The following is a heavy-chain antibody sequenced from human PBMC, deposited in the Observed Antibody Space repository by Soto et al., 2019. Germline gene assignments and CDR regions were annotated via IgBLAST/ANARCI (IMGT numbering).Heavy chain of an antibody. CDR3: ARYYYDSSAIGGFHX. CDR2: INHSGST. D-gene: IGHD3-22*01. Sequence: LSLTCAVCGRSFSGYYWSWIRQPPGKGLEWIGEINHSGSTNYNPSLKSAVTISVDTSKNQFSLKLSSVTAADTAVYYCARYYYDSSAIGGFHXWGQATLVTVSX. V-gene: IGHV4-34*01. CDR1: GRSFSGYY. J-gene: IGHJ5*02.